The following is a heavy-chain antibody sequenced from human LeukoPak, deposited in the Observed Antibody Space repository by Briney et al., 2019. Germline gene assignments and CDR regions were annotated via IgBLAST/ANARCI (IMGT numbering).Heavy chain of an antibody. V-gene: IGHV3-7*01. CDR3: ARECPSGSYSKYYFDY. Sequence: GGSLRLSCAASGFTFSSYWMSWVRQAPGKGLEWVANIKQDGSEKYYVDSVKGRFTILRDNAKNSLYLQMNSLRAEDTAVYYCARECPSGSYSKYYFDYWGQGTLVTVSS. D-gene: IGHD1-26*01. CDR2: IKQDGSEK. J-gene: IGHJ4*02. CDR1: GFTFSSYW.